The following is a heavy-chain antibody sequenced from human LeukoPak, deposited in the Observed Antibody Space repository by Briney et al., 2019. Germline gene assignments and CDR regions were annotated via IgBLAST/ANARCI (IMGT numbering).Heavy chain of an antibody. V-gene: IGHV1-2*02. D-gene: IGHD3-3*01. J-gene: IGHJ6*03. Sequence: GASVKVSCKASGYTFTGYYMHWVRQAPGQGLEWMGWINPNSGGTNYAQKFQGRVTMTRDTSISTAYMELSRLRSDDTAVYYCARDRYFTIFGVVREYYYYMDVWGKGTTVTVSS. CDR1: GYTFTGYY. CDR3: ARDRYFTIFGVVREYYYYMDV. CDR2: INPNSGGT.